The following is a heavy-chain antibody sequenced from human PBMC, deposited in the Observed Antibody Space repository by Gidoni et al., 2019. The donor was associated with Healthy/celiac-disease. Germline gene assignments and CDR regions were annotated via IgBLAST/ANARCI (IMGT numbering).Heavy chain of an antibody. V-gene: IGHV4-59*08. Sequence: QVQLQESGPGLVKPSETLSLTCTVSGGSISSYYWSWIRPPPGKGLEWIGYIYYSGSTNYNPSLKSRVTISVDTSKNQFSLKLSSVTAADTAVYYCARLVAVAGTTPLLFDYWGQGTLVTVSS. D-gene: IGHD6-19*01. CDR1: GGSISSYY. J-gene: IGHJ4*02. CDR3: ARLVAVAGTTPLLFDY. CDR2: IYYSGST.